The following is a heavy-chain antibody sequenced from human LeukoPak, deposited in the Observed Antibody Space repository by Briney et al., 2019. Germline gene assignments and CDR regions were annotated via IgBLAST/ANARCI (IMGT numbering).Heavy chain of an antibody. CDR3: ARDDGYYGSGRSNWYFDL. V-gene: IGHV4-59*01. J-gene: IGHJ2*01. D-gene: IGHD3-10*01. CDR1: GGSITNYH. Sequence: SETLSLTCTVSGGSITNYHWNWIRQPPGKGLEWIGNIYYTGSTNYNPSLKSRVTISVDTSKNQFSLNLNSVTAADTAVYYCARDDGYYGSGRSNWYFDLWGRGTLVTVSS. CDR2: IYYTGST.